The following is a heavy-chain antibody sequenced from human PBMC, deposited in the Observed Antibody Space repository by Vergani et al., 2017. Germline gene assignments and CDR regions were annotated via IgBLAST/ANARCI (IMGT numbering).Heavy chain of an antibody. CDR1: GGTFSSYA. V-gene: IGHV1-69*12. CDR3: ARGYGISWDAEFDP. D-gene: IGHD6-13*01. J-gene: IGHJ5*02. Sequence: QVQLVQSGAEVKKPGSSVKVSCKASGGTFSSYAISWVRQAPGQGLEWMVGIIPIFGTAHYAQKFQGRVTITADEATSTAYMELSSLRSEDTAVYYCARGYGISWDAEFDPWGQGTLVTVSS. CDR2: IIPIFGTA.